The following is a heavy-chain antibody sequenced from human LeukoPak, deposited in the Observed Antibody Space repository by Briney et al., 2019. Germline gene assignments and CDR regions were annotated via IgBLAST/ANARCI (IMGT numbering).Heavy chain of an antibody. CDR2: MYYTGST. V-gene: IGHV4-59*01. CDR1: GGSISSYY. Sequence: SETLSLTCTVSGGSISSYYRSWIRQPPGKGLEWIGYMYYTGSTNYNPSLKSRVTISVDTSKNQFSLKLSSVTAADTAVYYCARGPHLDYWGQGTLVTVSS. CDR3: ARGPHLDY. J-gene: IGHJ4*02.